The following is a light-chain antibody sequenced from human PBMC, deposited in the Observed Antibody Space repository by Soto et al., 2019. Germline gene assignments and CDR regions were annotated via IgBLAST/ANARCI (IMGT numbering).Light chain of an antibody. CDR1: SSDVGSYNL. CDR2: EGS. CDR3: CSYAGSGVV. J-gene: IGLJ2*01. Sequence: QSVLTQPASVSGSPGQSITISCTGTSSDVGSYNLVSWYQQHPGKAPKLMIYEGSKRPSGVSNRLSGSKSGNTASLTISGLQAEDEADYYCCSYAGSGVVFGGGTKLTVL. V-gene: IGLV2-23*01.